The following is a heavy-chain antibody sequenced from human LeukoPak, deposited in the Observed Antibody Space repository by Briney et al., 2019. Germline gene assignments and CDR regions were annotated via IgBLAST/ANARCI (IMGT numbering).Heavy chain of an antibody. D-gene: IGHD1-1*01. CDR2: ITAYNGNR. Sequence: ASVKVSCKNSGYTFSNHGISWVRQAPGQGLEWMGWITAYNGNRLYAQRFQGRITLTTDTSTSTSYMELRSLEYDDTAIYYCARDNDKVVDHWGQGTLVTVSS. CDR3: ARDNDKVVDH. CDR1: GYTFSNHG. V-gene: IGHV1-18*01. J-gene: IGHJ4*01.